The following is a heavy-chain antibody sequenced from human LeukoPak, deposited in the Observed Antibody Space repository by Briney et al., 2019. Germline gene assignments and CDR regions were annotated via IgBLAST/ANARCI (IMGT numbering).Heavy chain of an antibody. D-gene: IGHD2-15*01. Sequence: SETLSLTCAVYGGSVSGYYWSWIRQPPGKGLEWIGEINHSGSTNYNPSLKSRVTISVDTSKNQFSLKLSSVTAADTAVYYCARRIKMYCSGGSCYSGFIDYWGQGTLVTVSS. J-gene: IGHJ4*02. CDR3: ARRIKMYCSGGSCYSGFIDY. V-gene: IGHV4-34*01. CDR1: GGSVSGYY. CDR2: INHSGST.